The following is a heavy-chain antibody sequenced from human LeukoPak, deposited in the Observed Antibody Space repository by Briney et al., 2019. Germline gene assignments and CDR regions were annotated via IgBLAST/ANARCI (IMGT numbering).Heavy chain of an antibody. V-gene: IGHV3-23*01. D-gene: IGHD3-9*01. Sequence: GGSLRLSCAASGFSVSSYAMSWVRQAPGKGLEWVSGISGSGISTHYADSVKGRFTISRDKSKNTLYLQMNSLRVEDTAVYYCARAQYSDILTGQSDYWGQGTLVTVSS. CDR1: GFSVSSYA. CDR3: ARAQYSDILTGQSDY. CDR2: ISGSGIST. J-gene: IGHJ4*02.